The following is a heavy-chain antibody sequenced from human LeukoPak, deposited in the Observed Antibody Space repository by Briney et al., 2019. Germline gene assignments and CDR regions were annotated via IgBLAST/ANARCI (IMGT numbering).Heavy chain of an antibody. D-gene: IGHD3-9*01. CDR1: GGSISSGDHC. Sequence: PSQTLSLTCTDSGGSISSGDHCWSWIRQPPGKGLEWLGHIYYRGGTNYNLSLKSRVSISVDTSKNQFSLRLTSVTAADTAVYYCAREGYDILTGSTRAFDIWGHGTKVIVSS. V-gene: IGHV4-30-4*01. J-gene: IGHJ3*02. CDR2: IYYRGGT. CDR3: AREGYDILTGSTRAFDI.